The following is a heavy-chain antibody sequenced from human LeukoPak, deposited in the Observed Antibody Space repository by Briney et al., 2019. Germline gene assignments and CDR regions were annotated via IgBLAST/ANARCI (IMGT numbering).Heavy chain of an antibody. J-gene: IGHJ4*02. CDR1: GFTFSSYS. D-gene: IGHD2-21*02. CDR2: ISSSSSYI. V-gene: IGHV3-21*01. CDR3: ARDCGGDCYSALDY. Sequence: GGSLRLSCAASGFTFSSYSMNWVRQAPGKGLEWVSSISSSSSYIYYADSVKGRFTISRDNAKNSLYLQMNSLRAEDTAVYYCARDCGGDCYSALDYWGQGTLVTVSS.